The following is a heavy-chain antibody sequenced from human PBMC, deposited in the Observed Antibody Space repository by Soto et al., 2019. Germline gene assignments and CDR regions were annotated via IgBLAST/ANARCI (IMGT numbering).Heavy chain of an antibody. J-gene: IGHJ6*02. D-gene: IGHD3-22*01. CDR3: ARPYYYDSSGYQGNYGMDV. CDR1: GYSFTSYW. CDR2: IDPSDSYT. V-gene: IGHV5-10-1*01. Sequence: GESLKISCKGSGYSFTSYWISWVRQMPGKGLEWMGRIDPSDSYTNYGPSFQGHVTISADKSISTAYLQWSSLKASDTAMYYCARPYYYDSSGYQGNYGMDVWGQGTTVTVSS.